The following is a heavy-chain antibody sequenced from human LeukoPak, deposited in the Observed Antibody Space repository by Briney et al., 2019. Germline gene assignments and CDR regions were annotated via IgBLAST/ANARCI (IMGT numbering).Heavy chain of an antibody. CDR2: INWNGGST. Sequence: GGSLRLSCAASGFTFSSYWMHWVRQAPGKGLEWVSGINWNGGSTGYADSVKGRFTISRDNAKNSLYLQMNSLRAEDTALYHCARAGHYYDSSGYYFHDAFDIWGQGTMVTVSS. V-gene: IGHV3-20*01. CDR1: GFTFSSYW. J-gene: IGHJ3*02. CDR3: ARAGHYYDSSGYYFHDAFDI. D-gene: IGHD3-22*01.